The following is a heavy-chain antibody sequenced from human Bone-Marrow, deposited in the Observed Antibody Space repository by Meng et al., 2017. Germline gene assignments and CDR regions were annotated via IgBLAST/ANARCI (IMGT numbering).Heavy chain of an antibody. CDR1: GYSISSGYY. Sequence: ETLSLTCTVSGYSISSGYYWGWIRQPPGKGLEWVSLISWDGGSTYYADSVKGRFTISRDNSKNSLYLQMNSLRAEDTALYYCAKDGYCSSTSCYHNYYYGMDVWGQGTTVTVSS. V-gene: IGHV3-43D*04. J-gene: IGHJ6*02. D-gene: IGHD2-2*01. CDR2: ISWDGGST. CDR3: AKDGYCSSTSCYHNYYYGMDV.